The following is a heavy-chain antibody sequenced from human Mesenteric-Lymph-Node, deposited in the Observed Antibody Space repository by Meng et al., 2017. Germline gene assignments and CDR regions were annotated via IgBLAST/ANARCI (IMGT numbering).Heavy chain of an antibody. V-gene: IGHV1-8*01. Sequence: ASVKVSCKASGYTFTSYDINWVRQATGQGLEWMGWMNPNSGNTGYAQKFQGRVTMTRNTSISTAYMELSSLRSEDTAVYYCARWQRKYNWFDPWGQGTLVTFSS. J-gene: IGHJ5*02. CDR2: MNPNSGNT. CDR1: GYTFTSYD. CDR3: ARWQRKYNWFDP. D-gene: IGHD5-24*01.